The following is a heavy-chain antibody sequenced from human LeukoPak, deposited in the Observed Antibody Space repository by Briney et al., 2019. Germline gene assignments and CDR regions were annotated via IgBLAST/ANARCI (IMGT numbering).Heavy chain of an antibody. J-gene: IGHJ4*02. CDR3: ARDFYDSSGYLTVTREDY. V-gene: IGHV1-18*01. D-gene: IGHD3-22*01. CDR1: GYTFTSYG. CDR2: ISAYNGNT. Sequence: ASVKVSCKASGYTFTSYGISWVRQAPGQGLEWMGWISAYNGNTNYAQKLQGRVTMTTDTSTSTAYMELRSQRSDDTAVYYCARDFYDSSGYLTVTREDYWGQGTLVTVSS.